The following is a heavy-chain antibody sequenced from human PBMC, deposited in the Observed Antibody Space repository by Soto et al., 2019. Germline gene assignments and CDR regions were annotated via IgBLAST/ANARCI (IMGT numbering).Heavy chain of an antibody. Sequence: SETLPLTCALYGGSFSGYQWTWIRQPPGKGLEWTQEINHSGSTNYIPSLKSRVPMSVDTSKSHFSLKLSSVTAADTAVSYCARGRDFDYWGQGTLVTVSS. CDR2: INHSGST. V-gene: IGHV4-34*01. J-gene: IGHJ4*02. CDR3: ARGRDFDY. CDR1: GGSFSGYQ.